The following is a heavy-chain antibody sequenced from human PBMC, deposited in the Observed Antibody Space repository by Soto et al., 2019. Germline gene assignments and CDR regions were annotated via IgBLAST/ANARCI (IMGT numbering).Heavy chain of an antibody. CDR3: ARDPRAYCTNGVCSEIAYYFDY. V-gene: IGHV3-30-3*01. CDR1: GFTFSSYA. CDR2: ISYDGSNK. D-gene: IGHD2-8*01. Sequence: GGSLRLSCAASGFTFSSYAMHWVRQSPGKGLEWVAVISYDGSNKYYAASVKGRFTISRDNSKNTLYLQMNSLRAEDTAVYYCARDPRAYCTNGVCSEIAYYFDYWGQGTLVTVSS. J-gene: IGHJ4*02.